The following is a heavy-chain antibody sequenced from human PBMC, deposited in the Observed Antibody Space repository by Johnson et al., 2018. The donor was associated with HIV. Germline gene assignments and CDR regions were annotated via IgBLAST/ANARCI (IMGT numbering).Heavy chain of an antibody. CDR3: AKDLGSSWYGTFDI. D-gene: IGHD6-13*01. Sequence: QVQLVESGGGLVQPGGSLRLSCAASGFTFSSYGMHWVRQAPGKGLEWVAFIRYDGSNKYSTDSVKGRFTISRDNSKNTLYLQMNSLRAEDTAVYYCAKDLGSSWYGTFDIWGQGTMVTVSS. V-gene: IGHV3-30*02. J-gene: IGHJ3*02. CDR2: IRYDGSNK. CDR1: GFTFSSYG.